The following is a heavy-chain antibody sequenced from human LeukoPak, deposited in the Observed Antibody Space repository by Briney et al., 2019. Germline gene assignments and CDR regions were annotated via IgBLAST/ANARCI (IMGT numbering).Heavy chain of an antibody. CDR1: GFTFSSHG. CDR3: ARDRGSRWFGPIDY. D-gene: IGHD6-13*01. CDR2: IWNDGSNT. J-gene: IGHJ4*02. V-gene: IGHV3-33*01. Sequence: SGRSLRLSCAASGFTFSSHGMHWVRQAPGKGLEWVAVIWNDGSNTYHADSVKGRFTISRDNSKNTLYLQMNGLRAEDTAVYYCARDRGSRWFGPIDYWGQGTLVTVSS.